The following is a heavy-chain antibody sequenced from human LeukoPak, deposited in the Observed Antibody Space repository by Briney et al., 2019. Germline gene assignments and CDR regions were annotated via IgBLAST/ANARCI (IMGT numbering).Heavy chain of an antibody. Sequence: GGSLTLSCAASGFIFSTFAMIWVRQPPGKLLEWVSSIFPSGGEIHYADSVRDRFTISRDNSKSTLSLQMNSMRAEDTAIYYCATYRQVLFPFESWGQGTLVTVSS. J-gene: IGHJ4*02. D-gene: IGHD2-8*02. CDR3: ATYRQVLFPFES. CDR2: IFPSGGEI. V-gene: IGHV3-23*01. CDR1: GFIFSTFA.